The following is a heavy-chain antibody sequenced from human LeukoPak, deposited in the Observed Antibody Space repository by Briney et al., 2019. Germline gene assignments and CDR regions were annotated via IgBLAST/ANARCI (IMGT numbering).Heavy chain of an antibody. CDR1: GFTVSSNY. Sequence: GGSLRLSCAASGFTVSSNYMSWVRQAPGKGLEWVAVISYDGSNKYYADSVKGRFTISRDNSKNTLYLQMNSLRAEDTAVYYCAKDHSYYFDYWGQGTLVTVSS. CDR3: AKDHSYYFDY. CDR2: ISYDGSNK. V-gene: IGHV3-30*18. J-gene: IGHJ4*02.